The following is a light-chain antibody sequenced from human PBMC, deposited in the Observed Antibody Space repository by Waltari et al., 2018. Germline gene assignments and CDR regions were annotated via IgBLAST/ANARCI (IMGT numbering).Light chain of an antibody. CDR3: AAWDGSLSGWL. Sequence: QPLLTQPPSSPGPPGHPLTTPSSRSGSNPGSHYLHSYQQFPGSAPKLPMYRNEQRPSGVPDRFSGSKSGTSGSLAISGLRSEDEADYYCAAWDGSLSGWLFGGGTKLTVL. CDR1: GSNPGSHY. CDR2: RNE. V-gene: IGLV1-47*01. J-gene: IGLJ3*02.